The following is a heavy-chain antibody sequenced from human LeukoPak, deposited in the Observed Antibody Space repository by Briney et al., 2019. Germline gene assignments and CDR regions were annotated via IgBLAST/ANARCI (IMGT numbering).Heavy chain of an antibody. V-gene: IGHV4-39*07. Sequence: ASETLSLTCTVSGGSISSSSYYWGWIRQPPGKGLEWIGSIYYSGSTYYNPSLKSRVTISVDTSKNQFSLKLSSVTAADTAVYFCARGPYSYDSSGAFDIWGQGTMVTVSS. CDR3: ARGPYSYDSSGAFDI. CDR2: IYYSGST. CDR1: GGSISSSSYY. J-gene: IGHJ3*02. D-gene: IGHD3-22*01.